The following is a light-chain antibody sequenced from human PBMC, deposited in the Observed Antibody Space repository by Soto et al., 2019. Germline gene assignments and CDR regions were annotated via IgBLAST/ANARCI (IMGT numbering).Light chain of an antibody. J-gene: IGLJ2*01. CDR1: SSNIGAGYD. CDR2: GNS. Sequence: QSVLTQPPSVSGAPGQRVTISCTGSSSNIGAGYDVHWYQQLPGTAPKLLIYGNSNRPSGVPDRFSGSKSGTSASLAITGLQAEDEADYYCQSYDSSLSGQGVFCGGTKVTVL. V-gene: IGLV1-40*01. CDR3: QSYDSSLSGQGV.